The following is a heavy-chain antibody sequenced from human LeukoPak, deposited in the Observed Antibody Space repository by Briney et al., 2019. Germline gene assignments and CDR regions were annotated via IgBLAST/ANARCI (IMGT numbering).Heavy chain of an antibody. Sequence: GGSLRLSRAASGFTFSSYAMHWVRQAPGKGLEWVAVISYDGSNKYYADSVKGRFTISRDNSKNTLYLQMNSLRAEDTAVYYCARDRGVATRYGMDVWGQGTTVTVSS. CDR1: GFTFSSYA. D-gene: IGHD3-10*01. CDR3: ARDRGVATRYGMDV. J-gene: IGHJ6*02. V-gene: IGHV3-30*04. CDR2: ISYDGSNK.